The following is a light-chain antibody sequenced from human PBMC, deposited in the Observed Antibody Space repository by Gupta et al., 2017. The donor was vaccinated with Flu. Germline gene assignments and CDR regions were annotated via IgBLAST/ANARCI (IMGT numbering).Light chain of an antibody. J-gene: IGKJ3*01. V-gene: IGKV1-39*01. CDR3: HQNDHNPQFT. Sequence: IQMTNSHSSLCPSVGDRFTNPCRASKRISSILNCYQQKQGKAPKLLIYAVSNWQRGVGSRFGGCGCGKDVSLTISSRQQEDFAAYYYHQNDHNPQFTFGHGTKVDVK. CDR2: AVS. CDR1: KRISSI.